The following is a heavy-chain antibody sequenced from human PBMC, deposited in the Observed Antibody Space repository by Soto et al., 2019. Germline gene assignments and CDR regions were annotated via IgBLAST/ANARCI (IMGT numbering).Heavy chain of an antibody. D-gene: IGHD6-19*01. J-gene: IGHJ5*02. V-gene: IGHV1-8*01. CDR1: GYTFTSYD. CDR3: AIGVSSVAGTGGWFDP. CDR2: MNPNSGNT. Sequence: QVQLVQSGAEVKKPGASVKVSCKASGYTFTSYDINWVRQATGQGLEWMGWMNPNSGNTGYAQKFQGRVTMTRNTSISTAYMELSSLRSEDTAVYYCAIGVSSVAGTGGWFDPWGQGTLVTVSS.